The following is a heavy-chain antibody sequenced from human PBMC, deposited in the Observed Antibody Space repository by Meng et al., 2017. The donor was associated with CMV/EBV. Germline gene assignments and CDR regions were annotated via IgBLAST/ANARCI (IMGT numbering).Heavy chain of an antibody. CDR2: IRYDGSNK. CDR1: GFTFSSYG. CDR3: AKVLSNWNYLGAFDY. Sequence: GGSLRLSCAASGFTFSSYGMHWVRQAPGKGLEWVAIIRYDGSNKYYADSVKGRFTISRDNSKNTLYLQMNSLRAEDTAVYYCAKVLSNWNYLGAFDYWGQGTLVTVSS. V-gene: IGHV3-30*02. D-gene: IGHD1-7*01. J-gene: IGHJ4*02.